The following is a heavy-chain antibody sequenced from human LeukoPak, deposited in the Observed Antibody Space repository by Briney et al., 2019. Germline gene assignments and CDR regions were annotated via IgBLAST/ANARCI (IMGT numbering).Heavy chain of an antibody. CDR2: ISWNSGSI. Sequence: PGRSLRLSCAASGFTFDDYAMHWVRQAPGKGLEWVSGISWNSGSIGYSDSVKGRFTISRDNAKNSLYLQMNSLRAEETAVYYCAGVAYGDYVYFDYWGQGTLVTVSS. J-gene: IGHJ4*02. CDR1: GFTFDDYA. D-gene: IGHD4-17*01. CDR3: AGVAYGDYVYFDY. V-gene: IGHV3-9*01.